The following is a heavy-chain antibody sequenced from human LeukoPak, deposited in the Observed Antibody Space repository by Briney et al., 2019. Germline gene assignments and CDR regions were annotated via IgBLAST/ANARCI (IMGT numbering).Heavy chain of an antibody. J-gene: IGHJ4*02. CDR2: ISYDGSNK. CDR1: GFTFSSYA. CDR3: ARGLLGAIDY. V-gene: IGHV3-30-3*01. D-gene: IGHD1-26*01. Sequence: GGSLRLSCAASGFTFSSYAMHWVRQAPGKGLEWVAVISYDGSNKYYADSVKGRFTISRDNSKNTLYLQMNSLRAEDTAVYYCARGLLGAIDYWGQGTLVTDSS.